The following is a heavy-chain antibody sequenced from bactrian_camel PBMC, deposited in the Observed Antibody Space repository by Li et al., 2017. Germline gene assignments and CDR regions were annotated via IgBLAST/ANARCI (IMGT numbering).Heavy chain of an antibody. CDR3: AEWVGYAKYNR. D-gene: IGHD5*01. J-gene: IGHJ4*01. CDR2: IDNDGHT. CDR1: LSTYNTYC. Sequence: VQLVESGGGSVQVGGSLNLSCAASLSTYNTYCVGWFRQSPGKGREGLAAIDNDGHTRYADSVKDRFTISQDNTKNTLYLQMNNLKPEDTAVYYCAEWVGYAKYNRWGQGTQVTVS. V-gene: IGHV3S6*01.